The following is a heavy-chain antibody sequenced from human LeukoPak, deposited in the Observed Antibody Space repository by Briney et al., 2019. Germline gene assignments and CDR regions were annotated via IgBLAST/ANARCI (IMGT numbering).Heavy chain of an antibody. CDR1: GGTFSSYA. CDR2: IIPIFGTA. CDR3: ARTLIVVVAATYYGMDV. V-gene: IGHV1-69*01. J-gene: IGHJ6*02. Sequence: SVKVSCKASGGTFSSYAISWVRQAPGQGLEWMGGIIPIFGTANYAQKFQGRVTITADESTSTAYMELSSLRSEDTAVYYCARTLIVVVAATYYGMDVWGQGTTVTVSS. D-gene: IGHD2-15*01.